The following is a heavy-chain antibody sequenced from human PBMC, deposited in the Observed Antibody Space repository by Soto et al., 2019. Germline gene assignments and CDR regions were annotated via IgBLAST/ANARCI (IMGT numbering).Heavy chain of an antibody. CDR1: GYSFTSYW. Sequence: PGESLTISCKSSGYSFTSYWIGWVRQMPGKGLEWMGSILPGDSDTRYSASFQGQVTISADKSISTAYLQWSSLKASDTAMYYCARVGREDWLDPWGQGTPVTVSS. J-gene: IGHJ5*02. V-gene: IGHV5-51*01. CDR3: ARVGREDWLDP. CDR2: ILPGDSDT. D-gene: IGHD3-3*01.